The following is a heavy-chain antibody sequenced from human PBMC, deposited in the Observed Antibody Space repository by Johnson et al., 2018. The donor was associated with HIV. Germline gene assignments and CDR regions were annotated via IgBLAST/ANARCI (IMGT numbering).Heavy chain of an antibody. CDR3: AKTPGDNWYYSEGTDAFDI. Sequence: QVQLVESGGGLVQPGGSLRLSCAASGFTFSSYVIHWVRQPPGKGLEWVAVISYDGSNKYYVDSVKGRFTISRDNSKNTLYLQMNSLRHEDTDVYYCAKTPGDNWYYSEGTDAFDIWGQGTMVTVSS. J-gene: IGHJ3*02. CDR1: GFTFSSYV. CDR2: ISYDGSNK. D-gene: IGHD3-22*01. V-gene: IGHV3-30*18.